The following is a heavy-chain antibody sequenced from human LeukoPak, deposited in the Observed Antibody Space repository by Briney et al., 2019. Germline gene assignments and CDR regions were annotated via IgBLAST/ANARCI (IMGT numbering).Heavy chain of an antibody. CDR3: ARDSRRYCSGGSCDYYGMDV. Sequence: GGSLRLSCAASGFTVRSNYMSWVRQAPGKGLEWVSVIYSDGSTYYADSVKGRFTISRDNSKNTLYLQMNSLRAEDTAVYYCARDSRRYCSGGSCDYYGMDVWGKGTTVTVSS. J-gene: IGHJ6*04. D-gene: IGHD2-15*01. CDR1: GFTVRSNY. V-gene: IGHV3-53*01. CDR2: IYSDGST.